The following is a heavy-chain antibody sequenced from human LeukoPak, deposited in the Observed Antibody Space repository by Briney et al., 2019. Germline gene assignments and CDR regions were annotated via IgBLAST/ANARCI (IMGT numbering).Heavy chain of an antibody. CDR2: IYYNGNT. Sequence: SEILSLTCSVSGGSITSYYWSWIRQPPGKGLEWIGYIYYNGNTDYNPSLKSRVSISVDTSKNQFSLKLSSVTAADTAVYYCARLYSSTWYAYMDVWGKGTTVTVSS. D-gene: IGHD6-13*01. CDR3: ARLYSSTWYAYMDV. J-gene: IGHJ6*03. CDR1: GGSITSYY. V-gene: IGHV4-59*08.